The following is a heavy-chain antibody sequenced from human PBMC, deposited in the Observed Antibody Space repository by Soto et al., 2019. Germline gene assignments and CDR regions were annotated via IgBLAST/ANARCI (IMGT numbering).Heavy chain of an antibody. V-gene: IGHV3-73*02. D-gene: IGHD6-13*01. CDR1: GFTFSGSA. Sequence: EVQLVESGGGLVQPGGSLKLSCAASGFTFSGSAMHWVRQASGKGLEWVGRIRSKANSYATAYAASVKGRFTISRDDSENTAYLQMNSLNTEVTAVYYCTRRIEAATGTGGYFELWGRGILVTVSS. CDR2: IRSKANSYAT. CDR3: TRRIEAATGTGGYFEL. J-gene: IGHJ2*01.